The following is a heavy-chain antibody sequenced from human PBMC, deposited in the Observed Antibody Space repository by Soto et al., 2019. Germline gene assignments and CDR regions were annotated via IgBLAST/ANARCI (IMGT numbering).Heavy chain of an antibody. V-gene: IGHV3-23*01. CDR3: AKVEGGYLIYYYYGMDV. Sequence: PGGSLRLPCAASGFTFSSYAMSWVRQAPGTGLEWVSAISGSGGSTYYADSVKGRFTISRDNSKNTLYLQMNSLRAEDTAVYYCAKVEGGYLIYYYYGMDVWGQGTTVTVSS. J-gene: IGHJ6*02. CDR2: ISGSGGST. CDR1: GFTFSSYA. D-gene: IGHD2-15*01.